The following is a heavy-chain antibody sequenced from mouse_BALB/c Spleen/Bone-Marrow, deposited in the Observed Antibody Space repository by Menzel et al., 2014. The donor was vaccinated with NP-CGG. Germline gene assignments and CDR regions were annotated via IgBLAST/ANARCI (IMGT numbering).Heavy chain of an antibody. CDR3: ARDGYEYY. CDR1: GFTFTDYY. V-gene: IGHV7-3*02. J-gene: IGHJ2*01. Sequence: EVKLEESGGGLVKPGGSLSLSCATSGFTFTDYYMSWVRQHPGKALEWLGFIRNKANGYTTEYSASVKGRFTISRDNSQSILYLQINNLRAEDSATDYCARDGYEYYWGQGTTLTVSS. D-gene: IGHD2-2*01. CDR2: IRNKANGYTT.